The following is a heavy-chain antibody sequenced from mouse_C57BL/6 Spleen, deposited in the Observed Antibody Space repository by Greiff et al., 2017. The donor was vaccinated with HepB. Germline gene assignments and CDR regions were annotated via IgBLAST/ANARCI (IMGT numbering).Heavy chain of an antibody. Sequence: QVQLKQSGAELVKPGASVKISCKASGYAFSSYWMNWVKQRPGKGLEWIGQIYPGDGDTNYNGKFKGKATLTADKSSSTAYMQLSSLTSEDSAVYFCARADDYYGSGLYFDVWGTGTTVTVSS. J-gene: IGHJ1*03. CDR2: IYPGDGDT. CDR1: GYAFSSYW. D-gene: IGHD1-1*01. V-gene: IGHV1-80*01. CDR3: ARADDYYGSGLYFDV.